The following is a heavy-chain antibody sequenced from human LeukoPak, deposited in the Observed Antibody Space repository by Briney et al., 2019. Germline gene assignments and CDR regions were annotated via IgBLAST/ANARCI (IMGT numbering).Heavy chain of an antibody. J-gene: IGHJ4*02. CDR3: ARDSRPIAAAGSSDY. Sequence: GGSLRLSCAASGFTFSSYGMHWVRQAPGKGLEWVAFIRYDGSNKYYADSVKGRFTISRDNSKNTLYLQMNSLRAEDTAVYYCARDSRPIAAAGSSDYWGQGTLVTVS. CDR1: GFTFSSYG. V-gene: IGHV3-30*02. D-gene: IGHD6-13*01. CDR2: IRYDGSNK.